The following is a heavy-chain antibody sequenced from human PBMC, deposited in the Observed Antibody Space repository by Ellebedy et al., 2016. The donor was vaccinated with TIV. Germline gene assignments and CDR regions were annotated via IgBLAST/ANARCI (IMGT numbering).Heavy chain of an antibody. J-gene: IGHJ4*02. V-gene: IGHV1-24*01. Sequence: AASVKVACKVSGYTLTELSMHWVRQAPGKGLAWMGGFDPEDGETIYAQKFRGRVTMTEDTSTDTAYMELSSLRSEDTAVYYCVTVTLREGYNYRTFDNWGQGTLVTVYS. D-gene: IGHD5-24*01. CDR3: VTVTLREGYNYRTFDN. CDR1: GYTLTELS. CDR2: FDPEDGET.